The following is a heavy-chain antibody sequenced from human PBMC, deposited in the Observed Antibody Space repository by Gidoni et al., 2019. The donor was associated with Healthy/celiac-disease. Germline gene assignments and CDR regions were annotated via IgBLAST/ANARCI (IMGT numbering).Heavy chain of an antibody. Sequence: QVQLVQSGAEVKKPGASVKVSCKASGSTFTSYDTNWVRQATGQGLEWMGWMNPNSGNTGYAQKFQGRVTMTRNTSISTAYMELSSLRSEDTAVYYCARGTVIYYYDSSGYYSEYFQHWGQGTLVTVSS. D-gene: IGHD3-22*01. CDR1: GSTFTSYD. V-gene: IGHV1-8*01. CDR2: MNPNSGNT. CDR3: ARGTVIYYYDSSGYYSEYFQH. J-gene: IGHJ1*01.